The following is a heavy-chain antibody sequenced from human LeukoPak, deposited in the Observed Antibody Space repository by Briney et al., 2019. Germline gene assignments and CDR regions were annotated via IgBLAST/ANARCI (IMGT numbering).Heavy chain of an antibody. CDR2: VSSDSTGI. D-gene: IGHD3-9*01. CDR1: RFIFSSYH. V-gene: IGHV3-48*01. Sequence: GGSLRLSCAASRFIFSSYHMNWVRQAPGKRPEWISYVSSDSTGIYYADSVKGRFTISRDNAKNSLFLQMDSLRVEDTAVYYCASNSLTRAKGTDYWGQGTLVTVSS. CDR3: ASNSLTRAKGTDY. J-gene: IGHJ4*02.